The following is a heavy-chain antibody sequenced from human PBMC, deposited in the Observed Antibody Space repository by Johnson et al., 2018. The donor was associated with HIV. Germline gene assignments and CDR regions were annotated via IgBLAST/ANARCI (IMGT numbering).Heavy chain of an antibody. CDR1: GFTFSSYA. J-gene: IGHJ3*02. Sequence: QVQLVESGGGLVQPGGSLRLSCAASGFTFSSYAMNWVRQAPGKGLEWVALMSYDGSNKFYADSLKGRFTVSRDISKNTLYLQMNSLRAEDTAVYYCTTGFGPAYEIWGQGTMVTVSS. CDR3: TTGFGPAYEI. CDR2: MSYDGSNK. D-gene: IGHD3-16*01. V-gene: IGHV3-30*04.